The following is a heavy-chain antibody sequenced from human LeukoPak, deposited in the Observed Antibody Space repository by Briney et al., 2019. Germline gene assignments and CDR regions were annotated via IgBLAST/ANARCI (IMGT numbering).Heavy chain of an antibody. CDR2: IYSGGST. CDR3: ARDPGDCGGDCYPDGMDV. CDR1: GFTFSSYA. J-gene: IGHJ6*02. D-gene: IGHD2-21*02. Sequence: AGGSLRLPCAASGFTFSSYAMSWVRQAPGKGLEWVSVIYSGGSTYYADSVKGRFTISRDNSKNTLYLQMNSLRAEDTAVYYCARDPGDCGGDCYPDGMDVWGQGTTVTVSS. V-gene: IGHV3-66*01.